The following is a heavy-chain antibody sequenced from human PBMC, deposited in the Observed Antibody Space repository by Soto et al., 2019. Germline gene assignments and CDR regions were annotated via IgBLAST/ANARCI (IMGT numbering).Heavy chain of an antibody. J-gene: IGHJ4*02. CDR3: FRTIRAL. D-gene: IGHD2-2*02. CDR2: IKSDGSIT. Sequence: GGSLRLSCEASGFTFSSYWTHWVRQAPGKGLEWVSRIKSDGSITNYADSVKGRFTVSRDNARNTLYLQMNSLRAEDSAVYYCFRTIRALWGQGALVTVSS. V-gene: IGHV3-74*01. CDR1: GFTFSSYW.